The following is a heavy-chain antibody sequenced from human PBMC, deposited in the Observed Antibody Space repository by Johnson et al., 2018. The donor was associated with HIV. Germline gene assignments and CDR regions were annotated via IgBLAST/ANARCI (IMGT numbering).Heavy chain of an antibody. Sequence: VQLVESGGGLVKPGGSLRLSCAASGFMFSDYYMSWIRQAPGNGLEWVSYISNTGNTIYYADSVKGRFTISRDHAKNSLFLQMNSLRAEDTGVYYCATDILFGTTRSDHDAFDTWGQGTMVTVSS. J-gene: IGHJ3*02. CDR1: GFMFSDYY. CDR3: ATDILFGTTRSDHDAFDT. D-gene: IGHD1-1*01. V-gene: IGHV3-11*04. CDR2: ISNTGNTI.